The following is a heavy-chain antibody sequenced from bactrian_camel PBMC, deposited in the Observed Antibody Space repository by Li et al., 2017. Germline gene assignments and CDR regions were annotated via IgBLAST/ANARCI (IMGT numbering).Heavy chain of an antibody. V-gene: IGHV3S55*01. Sequence: HVQLVESGGGSVQAGGSLTLSCVASGFAYDSYAMGWFRQAPGKEREGVAIIYTSGSTYYSDSVKGRFTISQDKAKNTLYLQMNSLKPEDTAMYYCAAVMAVGVRCEDQGRFFIPKEAFGYWGQG. J-gene: IGHJ6*01. CDR3: AAVMAVGVRCEDQGRFFIPKEAFGY. CDR2: IYTSGST. D-gene: IGHD6*01. CDR1: GFAYDSYA.